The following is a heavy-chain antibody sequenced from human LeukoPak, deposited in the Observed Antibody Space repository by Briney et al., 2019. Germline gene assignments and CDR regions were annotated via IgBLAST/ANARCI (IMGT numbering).Heavy chain of an antibody. CDR2: IHHSGGT. CDR3: ARTIRGYRGYDYFDY. D-gene: IGHD5-12*01. J-gene: IGHJ4*02. V-gene: IGHV4-30-2*01. Sequence: PSQTLSLTCAVSGGSISSGDYSWSWIRQPPGKGLEWIGYIHHSGGTYYNPSLESRVTTSMDRSKSQFSLKLSSVTAADTAIYYCARTIRGYRGYDYFDYWGQGTLVTVSS. CDR1: GGSISSGDYS.